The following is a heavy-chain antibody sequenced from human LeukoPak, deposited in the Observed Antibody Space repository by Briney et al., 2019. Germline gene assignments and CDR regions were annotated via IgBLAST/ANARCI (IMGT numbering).Heavy chain of an antibody. CDR3: ARQDHSSGCSYFEY. CDR2: IYPGDSAT. V-gene: IGHV5-51*01. Sequence: RGESLKISCKGSGYSFTSYWIGWVRQMPGKGLEWMGIIYPGDSATRYSPSFQGQVTISADKSTSTAYLQWSSLKASDIAMYYCARQDHSSGCSYFEYWGQGTLVTVSS. D-gene: IGHD6-19*01. J-gene: IGHJ4*02. CDR1: GYSFTSYW.